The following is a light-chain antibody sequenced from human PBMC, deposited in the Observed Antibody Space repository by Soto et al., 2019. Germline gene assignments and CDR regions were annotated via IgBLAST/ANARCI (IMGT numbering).Light chain of an antibody. V-gene: IGLV7-43*01. CDR3: LLYYCGAQPYVV. J-gene: IGLJ2*01. CDR1: TGAVTSGYY. Sequence: QAVVTQEPSLTVSPGGTVTLTCASSTGAVTSGYYPDWFQQKPGQAPRALIYSISNKHSWTPARFSGSLRGGTADLTLSGVQPEDEAEDDCLLYYCGAQPYVVFGGGTKLTVL. CDR2: SIS.